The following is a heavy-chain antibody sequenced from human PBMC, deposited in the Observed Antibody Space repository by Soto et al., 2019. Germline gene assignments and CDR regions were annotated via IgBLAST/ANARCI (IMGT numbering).Heavy chain of an antibody. D-gene: IGHD6-19*01. CDR3: AETSSGWYPGMDV. CDR2: IIPILGIA. CDR1: GGTFSSYT. V-gene: IGHV1-69*02. J-gene: IGHJ6*02. Sequence: QVQLVQSGAEVKKPGSSVKVSCKASGGTFSSYTISWVRQAPGQGLEWMGRIIPILGIANYAQKFQGRVTITADKSTGTAYMELSSLRSEDTAVYYCAETSSGWYPGMDVWGQGTTVTVS.